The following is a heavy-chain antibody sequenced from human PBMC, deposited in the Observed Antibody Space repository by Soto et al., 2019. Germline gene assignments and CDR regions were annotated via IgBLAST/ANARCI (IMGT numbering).Heavy chain of an antibody. CDR3: ARDRGIAVAVYWFDP. D-gene: IGHD6-19*01. Sequence: GGSLRLSCAASGFTFSSYSMNWVRQAPGKGLEWVSSISSSSSYIYYADSVKGRFTISRDNAKNSLYLQMNSLRAEDMAVYYCARDRGIAVAVYWFDPWGQGTLVTVSS. CDR1: GFTFSSYS. J-gene: IGHJ5*02. CDR2: ISSSSSYI. V-gene: IGHV3-21*01.